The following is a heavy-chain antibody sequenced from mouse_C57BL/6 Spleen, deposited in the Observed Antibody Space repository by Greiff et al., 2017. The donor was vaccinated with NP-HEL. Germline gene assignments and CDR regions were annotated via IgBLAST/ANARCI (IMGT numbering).Heavy chain of an antibody. CDR1: GYSFTGYY. CDR3: ARRDYGSSYVFDY. D-gene: IGHD1-1*01. Sequence: VQLQQSGPELVKPGASVKISCKASGYSFTGYYMNWVKQSPEKSLEWIGEINPSTGGTTYNPKFKAKATLTVDKSSSTAYMQLKSLTSEDSAVYYCARRDYGSSYVFDYWGQGTTLTVSS. CDR2: INPSTGGT. V-gene: IGHV1-42*01. J-gene: IGHJ2*01.